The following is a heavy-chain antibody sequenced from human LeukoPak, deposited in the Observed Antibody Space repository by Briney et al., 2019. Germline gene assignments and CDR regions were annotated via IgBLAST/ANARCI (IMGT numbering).Heavy chain of an antibody. CDR1: GYTFTSYY. CDR2: IIPIFGTA. V-gene: IGHV1-69*13. Sequence: ASVKVSCKASGYTFTSYYMHWVRQAPGQGLEWMGGIIPIFGTANYAQKFQGRVTITADESTSTAYMELSSLRSEDTAVYYCARDLGWFDPWGQGTLVTVSS. J-gene: IGHJ5*02. CDR3: ARDLGWFDP.